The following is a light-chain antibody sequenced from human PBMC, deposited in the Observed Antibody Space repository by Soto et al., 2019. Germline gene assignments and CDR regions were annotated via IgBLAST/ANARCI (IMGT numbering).Light chain of an antibody. CDR3: AAWDDSLSGPV. CDR1: SSNIGSNY. V-gene: IGLV1-47*01. J-gene: IGLJ2*01. CDR2: RNN. Sequence: QSVLTQPPSASGTPGQRVTISCSGSSSNIGSNYVYWYQQLPGTASKLLISRNNQRPSGVPDRFSGSKSGTSASLAISGLRSEDEADYYCAAWDDSLSGPVFGGGTKLTVL.